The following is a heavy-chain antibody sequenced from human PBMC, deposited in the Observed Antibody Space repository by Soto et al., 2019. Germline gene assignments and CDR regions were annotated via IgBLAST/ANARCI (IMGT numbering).Heavy chain of an antibody. CDR1: GGSISSGGYY. J-gene: IGHJ5*02. CDR2: IYYSGST. V-gene: IGHV4-31*03. D-gene: IGHD6-13*01. Sequence: SETLSLTCTVSGGSISSGGYYWSWIRQHPGKGLEWIGYIYYSGSTYYNPSLKSRVTISVDTSKNQFSLKLSSVTAADTAVYYCARDVHRYSSSWYRGNWFDPWGQGTLVTVSS. CDR3: ARDVHRYSSSWYRGNWFDP.